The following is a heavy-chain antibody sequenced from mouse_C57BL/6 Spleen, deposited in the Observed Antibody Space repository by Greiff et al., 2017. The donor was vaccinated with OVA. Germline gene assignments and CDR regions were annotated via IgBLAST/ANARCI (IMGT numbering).Heavy chain of an antibody. Sequence: QVQLQQPGAELVRPGSSVKLSCKASGYTFTSYWMHWVKQRPIQGLEWIGNIDPSDSETNYNQKFKDKATLTVDKSSSTAYMQLSSLTSEDSADYDGARSYSNYDWYFDVWGTGTTVTVSS. V-gene: IGHV1-52*01. CDR2: IDPSDSET. CDR3: ARSYSNYDWYFDV. D-gene: IGHD2-5*01. CDR1: GYTFTSYW. J-gene: IGHJ1*03.